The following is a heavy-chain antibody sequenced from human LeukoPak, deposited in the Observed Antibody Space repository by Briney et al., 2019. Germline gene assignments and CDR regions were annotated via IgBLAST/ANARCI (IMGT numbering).Heavy chain of an antibody. D-gene: IGHD6-19*01. V-gene: IGHV3-30*02. Sequence: GGSLRLSCAASGFTFSSYGMHWVRQAPGKGLEWVAFIRYDGSNKYYADSVKGRFTISRDNSKNTLYLQMNSLRAEDTAVYYCAKDRQWLATYFDYWGQGTLVTVSS. CDR3: AKDRQWLATYFDY. CDR2: IRYDGSNK. CDR1: GFTFSSYG. J-gene: IGHJ4*02.